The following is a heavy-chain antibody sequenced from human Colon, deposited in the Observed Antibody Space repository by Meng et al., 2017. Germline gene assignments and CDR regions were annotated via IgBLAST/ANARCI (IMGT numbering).Heavy chain of an antibody. CDR2: AST. V-gene: IGHV4-61*08. D-gene: IGHD1-26*01. CDR1: GGSVSSAGYQ. Sequence: HAQLASRGRVLVRPSQPPSLICCVSGGSVSSAGYQWSWIRQPPGKGLEWIGYASTNYNPSLKSRVTISVDTSKNQFSLRLTSVTAADTAVYYCARDHMGSLDYWGQGILVTVSS. CDR3: ARDHMGSLDY. J-gene: IGHJ4*02.